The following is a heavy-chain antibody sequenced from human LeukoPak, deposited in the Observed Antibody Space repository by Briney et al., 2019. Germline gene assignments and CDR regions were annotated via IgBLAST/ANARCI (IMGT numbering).Heavy chain of an antibody. D-gene: IGHD4-23*01. Sequence: GASVKVSCKTSGYKFNVYDILWVRQAPGHGLDYVGWISTYTGRANYAQKFQGRVSIITDTSTSTAYLELTNLTSSDTGLYYCARAHGTNSGTNAFDVWGLGTMVTVAS. CDR1: GYKFNVYD. J-gene: IGHJ3*01. CDR2: ISTYTGRA. V-gene: IGHV1-18*01. CDR3: ARAHGTNSGTNAFDV.